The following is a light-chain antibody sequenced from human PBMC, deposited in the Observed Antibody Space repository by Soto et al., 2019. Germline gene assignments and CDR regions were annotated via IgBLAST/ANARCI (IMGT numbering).Light chain of an antibody. V-gene: IGKV3-20*01. CDR2: GAS. CDR3: QQYGSSPKT. CDR1: QSVSSSY. J-gene: IGKJ1*01. Sequence: IVLTQSPCTLSLSPGERATLSCRASQSVSSSYLAWYQQKPGQAPRLLIYGASSRATGIPDRFSGSGSGTDFTLTISRLEPEDFAVYYCQQYGSSPKTFGQVTKVDVK.